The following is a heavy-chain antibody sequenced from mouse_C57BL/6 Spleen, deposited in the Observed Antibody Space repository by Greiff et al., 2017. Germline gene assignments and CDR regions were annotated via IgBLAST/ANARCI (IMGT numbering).Heavy chain of an antibody. CDR1: GYTFTSYG. CDR3: ERQAVITTGVSLDY. CDR2: IYPRSGSS. Sequence: QVHVKQSGAELARPGASVKLSCKASGYTFTSYGISWVQQRPGQGLEWIGEIYPRSGSSYYNEKFKGKATLTVDKSSSTAYMELRSLTSEDSAVYVCERQAVITTGVSLDYWGQGTTLTVSS. D-gene: IGHD1-1*01. V-gene: IGHV1-81*01. J-gene: IGHJ2*01.